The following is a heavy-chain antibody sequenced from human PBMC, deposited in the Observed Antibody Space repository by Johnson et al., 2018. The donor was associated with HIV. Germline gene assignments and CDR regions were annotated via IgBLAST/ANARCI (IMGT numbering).Heavy chain of an antibody. V-gene: IGHV3-7*04. CDR2: INHEGSAK. Sequence: EVQLVESGGGFVQPGGSLRLSCAASGFTFSSYWMSWVRQAPGTGLEWVANINHEGSAKYSVDSVKGRFTISRDNAKKSLVLLRNSLRAEDTAVYCCARGGNNHAFDIWGQWTMVTVSS. CDR1: GFTFSSYW. J-gene: IGHJ3*02. CDR3: ARGGNNHAFDI. D-gene: IGHD5-24*01.